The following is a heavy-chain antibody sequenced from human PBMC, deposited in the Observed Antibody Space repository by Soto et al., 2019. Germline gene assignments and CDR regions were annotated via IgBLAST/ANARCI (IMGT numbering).Heavy chain of an antibody. J-gene: IGHJ6*02. CDR2: IYPGDSDT. D-gene: IGHD2-2*01. CDR1: GYSFTSYW. CDR3: ARYCISTSCYAGGYGMDV. Sequence: PGESLKISCKGSGYSFTSYWIGWVRQMPGKGLEWMGIIYPGDSDTRYSPSFQGQVTISADKSISTAYLQWSSLKASDTAMYYCARYCISTSCYAGGYGMDVWGQGTTVTSP. V-gene: IGHV5-51*01.